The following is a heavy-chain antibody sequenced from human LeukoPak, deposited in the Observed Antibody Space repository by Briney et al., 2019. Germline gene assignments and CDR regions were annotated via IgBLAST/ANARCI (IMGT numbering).Heavy chain of an antibody. Sequence: PSETLSLTCTVSGGSISSYYWSWIRQPPGKGLEWIGYIYYSGSTNYNPSLKSRVTISVDTSKNQFSLKLSSVTAADTAVYYCARIAASGTVHFDYWGQGTLVTVSS. V-gene: IGHV4-59*01. CDR3: ARIAASGTVHFDY. CDR1: GGSISSYY. D-gene: IGHD6-13*01. CDR2: IYYSGST. J-gene: IGHJ4*02.